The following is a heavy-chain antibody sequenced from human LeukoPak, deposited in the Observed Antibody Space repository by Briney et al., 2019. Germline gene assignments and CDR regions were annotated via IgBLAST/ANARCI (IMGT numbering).Heavy chain of an antibody. CDR3: ARDPYPHCTTTSCSNLGAFDI. CDR1: GDSISSSNYY. CDR2: IHHSGST. Sequence: SETLSLTCTVSGDSISSSNYYWSWIRQHPGKGLEWIGYIHHSGSTFYNPSLKSRLTMSVETSKNQFSLKLTSVTAADTAVYFCARDPYPHCTTTSCSNLGAFDIWGLGTMVTVSS. J-gene: IGHJ3*02. D-gene: IGHD2-2*01. V-gene: IGHV4-31*03.